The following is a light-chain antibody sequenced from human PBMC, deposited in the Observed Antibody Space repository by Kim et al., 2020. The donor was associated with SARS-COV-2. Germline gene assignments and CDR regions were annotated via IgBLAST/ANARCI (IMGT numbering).Light chain of an antibody. J-gene: IGKJ1*01. Sequence: SPGERATLPCRASQSVSSYLAWYQQKPGQAPRLLIYDASNRATGIPARFSGSGSGTDFTLTISSLEPEDFAVYYCQQRSNWPRWTFGQGTKVDIK. CDR3: QQRSNWPRWT. CDR2: DAS. V-gene: IGKV3-11*01. CDR1: QSVSSY.